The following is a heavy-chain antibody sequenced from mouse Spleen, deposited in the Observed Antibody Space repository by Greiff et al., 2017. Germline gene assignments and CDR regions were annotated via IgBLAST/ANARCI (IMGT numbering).Heavy chain of an antibody. D-gene: IGHD1-1*01. CDR1: GYSITSDYA. CDR3: AKDYYGSSYEYAMDY. Sequence: EVQLKESGPGLVKPSQSLSLTCTVTGYSITSDYAWNWIRQVPGNKLEWMGYISYSGSTSYNPSLKSRISITRDTSKNQFFLQLNSVTTEDTATYYCAKDYYGSSYEYAMDYWGQGTSVTVSS. CDR2: ISYSGST. V-gene: IGHV3-2*02. J-gene: IGHJ4*01.